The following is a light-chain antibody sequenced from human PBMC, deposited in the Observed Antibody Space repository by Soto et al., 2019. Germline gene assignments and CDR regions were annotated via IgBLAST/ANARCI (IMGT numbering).Light chain of an antibody. V-gene: IGKV3-11*01. J-gene: IGKJ4*01. CDR3: QQRVNWPLT. Sequence: EIVLTQSPATLSLSPGERATLSCRASQSISSYLAWYQQKPGQAPRLLMYDASNRATGIPARFRGSGSGTDFTLTIRSLEPEDFAVYYCQQRVNWPLTFGGGTKVEIK. CDR2: DAS. CDR1: QSISSY.